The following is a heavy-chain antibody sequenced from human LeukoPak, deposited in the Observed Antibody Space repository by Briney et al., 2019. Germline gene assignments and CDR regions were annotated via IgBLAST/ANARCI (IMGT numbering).Heavy chain of an antibody. J-gene: IGHJ4*02. D-gene: IGHD3-22*01. Sequence: GGSLRLSCAASGFTFSSYAMHWVRQAPGKGLEWVSAISGSGGSTYYADSVKGRFTISRDNSKNTLYLQMNSLRAEDTAVYYCAKDPIYYDSSGYYSPDDYWGQGTLVTVSS. CDR3: AKDPIYYDSSGYYSPDDY. CDR2: ISGSGGST. V-gene: IGHV3-23*01. CDR1: GFTFSSYA.